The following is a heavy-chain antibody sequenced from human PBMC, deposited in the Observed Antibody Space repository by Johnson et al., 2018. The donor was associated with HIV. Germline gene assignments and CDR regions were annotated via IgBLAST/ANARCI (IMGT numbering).Heavy chain of an antibody. CDR3: AKDIGDGYYTLGAFDI. Sequence: QVQLVESGGGVVRPGGSLRLSCAASGFTFDDYGMRWVRQAPGKGLEWVALTWYAGSTKWYADSVKGRFTVSRDNSKNTLYLQMNSLRAEDTAVYYCAKDIGDGYYTLGAFDIWGQGTMVTVSS. V-gene: IGHV3-33*06. CDR2: TWYAGSTK. CDR1: GFTFDDYG. J-gene: IGHJ3*02. D-gene: IGHD5-24*01.